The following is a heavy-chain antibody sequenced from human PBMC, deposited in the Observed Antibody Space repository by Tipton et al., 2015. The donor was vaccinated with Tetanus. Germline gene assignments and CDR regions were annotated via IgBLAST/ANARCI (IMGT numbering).Heavy chain of an antibody. CDR3: ARDFRGNGDGWYWDY. Sequence: TLSLTCTVSGGSISSGGYYWSWIRQHPGKGLEWIGYIYYSGSTYYNPSLKSRLTISVDTSKNQFSLKLTSVTAADTAVYFCARDFRGNGDGWYWDYWGQGTLVTVSS. CDR1: GGSISSGGYY. CDR2: IYYSGST. J-gene: IGHJ4*02. V-gene: IGHV4-31*03. D-gene: IGHD6-19*01.